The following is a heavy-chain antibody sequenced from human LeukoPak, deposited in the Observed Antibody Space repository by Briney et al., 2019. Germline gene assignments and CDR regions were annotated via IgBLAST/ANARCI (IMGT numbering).Heavy chain of an antibody. D-gene: IGHD2-2*01. CDR2: INHSGST. V-gene: IGHV4-34*01. CDR3: AKGFVVVPASYYYMDV. CDR1: GGSFSGYY. Sequence: SETLSLTCAVYGGSFSGYYWSWIRQPPGKGLEWIGEINHSGSTNYNPSLKSRVTISVDTSKNQFSLKLSSVTAADTAVYYRAKGFVVVPASYYYMDVWGKGTTVTVSS. J-gene: IGHJ6*03.